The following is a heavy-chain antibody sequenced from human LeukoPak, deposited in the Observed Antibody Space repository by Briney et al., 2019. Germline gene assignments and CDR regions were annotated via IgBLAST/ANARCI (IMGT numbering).Heavy chain of an antibody. J-gene: IGHJ1*01. CDR3: ARDYVVAGIATKEGPEYFQH. CDR1: GFIFSDYY. Sequence: PGGSLRLSCAASGFIFSDYYMSWSRQAPGKGLEWVSYISSSGSTIYYADSVKGRFTISRDNAKNSLYLQMNSLRAEDTAVYYCARDYVVAGIATKEGPEYFQHWGQGTLVTVSS. D-gene: IGHD1-14*01. CDR2: ISSSGSTI. V-gene: IGHV3-11*01.